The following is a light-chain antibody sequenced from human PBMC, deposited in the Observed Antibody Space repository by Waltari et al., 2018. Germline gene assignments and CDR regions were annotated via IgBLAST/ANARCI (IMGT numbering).Light chain of an antibody. CDR3: QHYLRLPVT. V-gene: IGKV3-20*01. Sequence: ELVLTQSPGTLSLSPGEGATLSCRASQSVNGALAWYQQKPGQAPRLLIYHASNRATGIPDRFSGSGSGTDFSLTISRLEPEDFAVYYCQHYLRLPVTFGQGTKVEI. CDR2: HAS. J-gene: IGKJ1*01. CDR1: QSVNGA.